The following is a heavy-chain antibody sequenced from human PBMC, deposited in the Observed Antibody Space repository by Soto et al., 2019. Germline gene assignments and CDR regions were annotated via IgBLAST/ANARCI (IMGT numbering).Heavy chain of an antibody. V-gene: IGHV4-39*01. J-gene: IGHJ4*02. CDR3: ASHNRLGRSDYGWGYYFDY. CDR1: GGSISSSSYY. D-gene: IGHD3-10*01. CDR2: IYYSGGT. Sequence: QLQLQESGPGLVKPSETLSLTCTVSGGSISSSSYYWGWIRQPPGKGLEWIGSIYYSGGTYYNPSLKRRVPISVDTSKNQFSLKLSSVTAADTAVYYCASHNRLGRSDYGWGYYFDYWGQVTLVTVAS.